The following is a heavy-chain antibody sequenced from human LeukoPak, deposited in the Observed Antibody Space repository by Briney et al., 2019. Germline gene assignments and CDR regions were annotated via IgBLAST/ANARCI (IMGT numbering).Heavy chain of an antibody. D-gene: IGHD5-18*01. CDR3: AKPVDTATNHDY. Sequence: GGSLRLSCVASGFTFSSHGMGWVRQGPGKGLEWVSVIRGGGRSDTYYADSVKGRFTISRDNSKNTLLLQMSSLRAEDTAVYYCAKPVDTATNHDYWGQGTLVTVSS. J-gene: IGHJ4*02. CDR2: IRGGGRSDT. CDR1: GFTFSSHG. V-gene: IGHV3-23*01.